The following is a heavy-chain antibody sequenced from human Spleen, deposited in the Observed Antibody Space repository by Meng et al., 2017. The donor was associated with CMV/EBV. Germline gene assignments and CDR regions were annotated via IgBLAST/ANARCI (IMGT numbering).Heavy chain of an antibody. CDR3: ARGRKCFDP. CDR1: GGSCSTYY. V-gene: IGHV4-34*01. J-gene: IGHJ5*02. CDR2: INHSGST. Sequence: LSITCAVSGGSCSTYYWNWIRQPPGRGLEWMGEINHSGSTNYNPSLKSRVTISIDMSKNQFSLNLTSVTAADTAVYYCARGRKCFDPWGQGTLVTVSS. D-gene: IGHD1-14*01.